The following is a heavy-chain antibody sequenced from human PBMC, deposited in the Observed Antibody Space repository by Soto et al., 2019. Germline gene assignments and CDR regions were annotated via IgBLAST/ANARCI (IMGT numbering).Heavy chain of an antibody. D-gene: IGHD2-2*01. CDR2: IIPIFGTA. V-gene: IGHV1-69*13. J-gene: IGHJ6*02. CDR3: ARVGCSSTSCSV. CDR1: GGTFSSYA. Sequence: GASVKVSCKASGGTFSSYAISWVRQAPGQGLEWMGEIIPIFGTANYAQKFQGRVTITADESTSTAYMELSSLRSEDTAVYYCARVGCSSTSCSVWGQGTTVTVSS.